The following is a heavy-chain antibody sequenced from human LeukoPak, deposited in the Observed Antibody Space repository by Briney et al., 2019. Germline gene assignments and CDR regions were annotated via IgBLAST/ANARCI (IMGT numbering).Heavy chain of an antibody. CDR3: ARDHRGSGSRYYYYYMDV. CDR2: ISGSGGST. J-gene: IGHJ6*03. D-gene: IGHD3-10*01. CDR1: GFTFSSYA. V-gene: IGHV3-23*01. Sequence: PGGSLRLSCAASGFTFSSYAMSWVRQAPGKGLEWVSAISGSGGSTYYADSVKGRFTTSRDNAKNTLYLQMNSLRAEDTAVYYCARDHRGSGSRYYYYYMDVWGKGTTVTISS.